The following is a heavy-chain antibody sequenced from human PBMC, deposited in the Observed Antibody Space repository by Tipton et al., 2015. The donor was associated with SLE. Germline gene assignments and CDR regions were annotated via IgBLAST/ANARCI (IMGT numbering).Heavy chain of an antibody. CDR2: IYYSGST. CDR1: GGAISDYY. D-gene: IGHD1-26*01. Sequence: TLSLTCTFSGGAISDYYWNWIRQPPGKGLEWIGNIYYSGSTNYNPSLKSRVTISVDTSKNQFSLKLSSVTAADTAVYYCARGGLGVSYYYYMDVWGKGTTVTVSS. CDR3: ARGGLGVSYYYYMDV. J-gene: IGHJ6*03. V-gene: IGHV4-59*01.